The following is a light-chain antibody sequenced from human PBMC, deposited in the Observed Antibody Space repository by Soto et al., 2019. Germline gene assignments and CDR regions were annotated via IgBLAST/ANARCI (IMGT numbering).Light chain of an antibody. Sequence: QAVVTQEPSLTVYPGGTVTLTCASSTGAVTSGYYPNWFQQKPGQSPRPLIYSTSNKHSWTPARFSGSLLGGKAALTLSGLQPEDEAEYYCLLYYGGAQNVVFGGGTKVTVL. CDR3: LLYYGGAQNVV. CDR2: STS. CDR1: TGAVTSGYY. V-gene: IGLV7-43*01. J-gene: IGLJ2*01.